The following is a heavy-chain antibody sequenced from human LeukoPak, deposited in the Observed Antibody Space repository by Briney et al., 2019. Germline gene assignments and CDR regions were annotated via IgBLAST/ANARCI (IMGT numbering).Heavy chain of an antibody. CDR2: IKQDGSDK. D-gene: IGHD6-13*01. Sequence: GGSLRLSCAASGFTFSSYWMSWVRQAPGKGLEWVANIKQDGSDKYYVDSVKGRFTISRDNAKNSLYLQMNSLRAEDTAVYYCARDSSSWYRGNWFDPWGQGTLVTVSS. V-gene: IGHV3-7*01. J-gene: IGHJ5*02. CDR3: ARDSSSWYRGNWFDP. CDR1: GFTFSSYW.